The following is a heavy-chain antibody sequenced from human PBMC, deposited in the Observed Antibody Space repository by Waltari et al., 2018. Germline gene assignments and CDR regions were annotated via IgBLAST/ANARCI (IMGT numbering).Heavy chain of an antibody. V-gene: IGHV4-4*07. J-gene: IGHJ4*02. D-gene: IGHD1-26*01. CDR2: IYTSGST. Sequence: QVQLQESGPGLVKPSETLSLTCTVSGGSISSYYWSWIRQPAGKGLEWIGRIYTSGSTNYNPSLKSRVTMSVDTSKNQFSLKLSSVTAADTAVYYCARDAWELLSAEHYFDYWGQGTLVTVSS. CDR3: ARDAWELLSAEHYFDY. CDR1: GGSISSYY.